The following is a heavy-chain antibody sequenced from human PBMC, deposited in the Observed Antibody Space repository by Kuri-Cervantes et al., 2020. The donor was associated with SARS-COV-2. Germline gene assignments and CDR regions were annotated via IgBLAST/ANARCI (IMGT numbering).Heavy chain of an antibody. D-gene: IGHD2-15*01. CDR1: GYTFTSYA. CDR2: INAGNGNT. Sequence: ASVKVSCKASGYTFTSYAMHWVRQAPGQRLEWMGWINAGNGNTKYSQKFQGRVTITRDTSASTAYMELSSLRSEDTAVYYCAREGCSGGSCYSSYYYYGMDVWGQGTTVTVSS. CDR3: AREGCSGGSCYSSYYYYGMDV. V-gene: IGHV1-3*01. J-gene: IGHJ6*02.